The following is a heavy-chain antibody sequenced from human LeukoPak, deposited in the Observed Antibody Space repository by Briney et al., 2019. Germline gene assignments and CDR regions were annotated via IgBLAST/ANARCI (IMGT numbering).Heavy chain of an antibody. V-gene: IGHV1-18*01. CDR3: ARVPVSYHYDSSGCDY. J-gene: IGHJ4*02. D-gene: IGHD3-22*01. CDR1: GYKFTSYG. CDR2: ITAYNGNT. Sequence: ASVKVSRKASGYKFTSYGISWVRQAPGQGREWMGWITAYNGNTDYAQKFQGRVTMTTDTSTSTAYMEVRSLRSDDTSVYYCARVPVSYHYDSSGCDYWRQGNVVTVSS.